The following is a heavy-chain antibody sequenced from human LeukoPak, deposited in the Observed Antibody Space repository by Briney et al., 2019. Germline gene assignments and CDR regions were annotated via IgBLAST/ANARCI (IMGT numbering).Heavy chain of an antibody. Sequence: GGSLRLSCAASGFTFSGYSLNWVRQAPGKGLEWVSSITSSGSSKYYADSVKGRFTISRDNAESSMYLQMNSLRAEDTAVYYCAGYCGGDCYRSDAFDIWGQGTMVTVSS. CDR1: GFTFSGYS. V-gene: IGHV3-21*01. CDR2: ITSSGSSK. D-gene: IGHD2-21*01. CDR3: AGYCGGDCYRSDAFDI. J-gene: IGHJ3*02.